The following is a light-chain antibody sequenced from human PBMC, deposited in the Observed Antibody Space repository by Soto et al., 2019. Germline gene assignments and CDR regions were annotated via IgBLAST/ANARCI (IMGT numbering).Light chain of an antibody. Sequence: QSALTQPASVSGSPGQSIIISCTGTSSDVGGYDYVSWYQLHPGKAPKLMIFEVSNRPSGVSYRFSGSKSGNTASLTISGLQVEDEADYFCSSYSISTAYLFGTGTKLTVL. CDR1: SSDVGGYDY. V-gene: IGLV2-14*01. CDR3: SSYSISTAYL. CDR2: EVS. J-gene: IGLJ1*01.